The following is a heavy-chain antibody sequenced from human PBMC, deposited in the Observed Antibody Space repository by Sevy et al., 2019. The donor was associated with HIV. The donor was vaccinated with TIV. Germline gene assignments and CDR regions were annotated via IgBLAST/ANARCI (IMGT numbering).Heavy chain of an antibody. V-gene: IGHV3-21*01. CDR2: ISSSSSYI. Sequence: GGSLRLSCAASGFTFSSYSMNWVRQAPGKGLEWVSSISSSSSYIYYADSVKGRFTISRDNAKNSLYLQMNSLRAEDTAVYYCARDKVDYYGSGNLPHDYWGQRTLVTVSS. CDR3: ARDKVDYYGSGNLPHDY. D-gene: IGHD3-10*01. CDR1: GFTFSSYS. J-gene: IGHJ4*02.